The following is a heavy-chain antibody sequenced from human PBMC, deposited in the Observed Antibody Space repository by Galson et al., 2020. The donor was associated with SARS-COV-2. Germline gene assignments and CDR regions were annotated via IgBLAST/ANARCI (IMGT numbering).Heavy chain of an antibody. Sequence: GGSLRLSCAASGFSFSPYAMHWVRQAPGEGQEWVAVLWSDGIHKYYGDSVQGRFTIPRDNSKNTVNLEMNSLRVEDTAVYYCTTSIIVPGTLDYWGRGTLVSVSS. CDR2: LWSDGIHK. CDR1: GFSFSPYA. V-gene: IGHV3-33*03. D-gene: IGHD3-22*01. J-gene: IGHJ4*02. CDR3: TTSIIVPGTLDY.